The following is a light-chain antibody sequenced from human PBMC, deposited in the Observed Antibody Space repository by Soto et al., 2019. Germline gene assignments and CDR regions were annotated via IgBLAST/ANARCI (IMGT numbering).Light chain of an antibody. V-gene: IGKV3-11*01. CDR3: QQRSNWPPTWT. CDR2: DAS. J-gene: IGKJ1*01. Sequence: EIVLTQSPATLSLSPGERATLSCRASQSVSTYLAWYQQKHGQAPRLLIYDASNRATGIPARFSGSGSGTDFTLTISSLEPEDFAVYYCQQRSNWPPTWTFGQGTKVE. CDR1: QSVSTY.